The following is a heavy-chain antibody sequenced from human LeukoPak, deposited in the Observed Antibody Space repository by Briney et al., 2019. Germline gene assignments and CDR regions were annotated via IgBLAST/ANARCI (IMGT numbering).Heavy chain of an antibody. V-gene: IGHV4-39*02. CDR1: GGSISSISSNNYH. D-gene: IGHD4-23*01. Sequence: SETLSLTCIVPGGSISSISSNNYHWGWIRQPPGKGLEWIGSIYYSGSTYYNPSLKSRVTISVDTSKNQFSLKLSSVTAADTALYYCAREMGVVTAHGIDVWGQGTTVTVSS. CDR3: AREMGVVTAHGIDV. J-gene: IGHJ6*02. CDR2: IYYSGST.